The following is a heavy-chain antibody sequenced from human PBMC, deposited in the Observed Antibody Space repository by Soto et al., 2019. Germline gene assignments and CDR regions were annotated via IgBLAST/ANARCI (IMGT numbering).Heavy chain of an antibody. Sequence: QVQLVESGGGVVQPGRSLRLSCAASGFTFSSYGMHWVRQAPGKGLEWVAVIWYDGSNKYYADSGKGRFTITSDNSKNTLYRQMNSLRAEDTDVYYCASALLGGQYYYYYYGMDVWGQGTTVTVSS. CDR1: GFTFSSYG. J-gene: IGHJ6*02. CDR2: IWYDGSNK. V-gene: IGHV3-33*01. CDR3: ASALLGGQYYYYYYGMDV. D-gene: IGHD2-15*01.